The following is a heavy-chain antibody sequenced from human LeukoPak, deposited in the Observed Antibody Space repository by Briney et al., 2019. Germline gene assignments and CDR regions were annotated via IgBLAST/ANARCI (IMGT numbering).Heavy chain of an antibody. CDR3: AKDREYGGNSGAEDY. Sequence: GGSLRLSCAASGFPFSSYWMHWVRQVPGKGLLWVSRINSDGSATIYADSVKGRFTISRDNSKNTLYLQMNSLRAEDTAVYYCAKDREYGGNSGAEDYWGQGTLVTVSS. J-gene: IGHJ4*02. V-gene: IGHV3-74*01. CDR2: INSDGSAT. CDR1: GFPFSSYW. D-gene: IGHD4-23*01.